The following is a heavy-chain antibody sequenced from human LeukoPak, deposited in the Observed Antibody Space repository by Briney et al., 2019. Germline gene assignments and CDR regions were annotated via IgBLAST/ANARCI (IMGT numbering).Heavy chain of an antibody. CDR3: VREGGFDN. V-gene: IGHV3-48*01. J-gene: IGHJ4*02. D-gene: IGHD3-16*01. Sequence: GGSLRLSCAASGFTFSSYSLNWVRQAPGMGLEWVSYISSTSGTIYYADSVKGRFTISRDNAKNSLYLQMNRLRAEDTAVYYCVREGGFDNWGQGTLVTVS. CDR1: GFTFSSYS. CDR2: ISSTSGTI.